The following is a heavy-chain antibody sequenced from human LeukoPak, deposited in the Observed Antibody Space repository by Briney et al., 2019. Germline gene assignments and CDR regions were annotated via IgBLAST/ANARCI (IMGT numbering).Heavy chain of an antibody. CDR2: INSDGSST. D-gene: IGHD5-18*01. V-gene: IGHV3-74*01. Sequence: GRSLRLSCAASGFTFDDYAMHWVRQAPGKGLVWVSRINSDGSSTSYADSVKGRFTISRDNAKNTLYLQMNSLRAEDTALYYCARDAPGNTALDYWGQGTLVTVPS. CDR3: ARDAPGNTALDY. J-gene: IGHJ4*02. CDR1: GFTFDDYA.